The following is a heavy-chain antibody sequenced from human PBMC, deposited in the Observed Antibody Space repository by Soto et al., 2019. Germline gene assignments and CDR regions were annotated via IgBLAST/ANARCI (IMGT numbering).Heavy chain of an antibody. Sequence: KPSETLSLTCTVSGGSVSSYYWSWIRQPPGKGLEWIGYIYYTGSSNYNPSLKSRVTMSVDTSKNQFSLKLSSVTAADTAVYYCARDSEYGDSDYWGQGTLVTVSS. CDR2: IYYTGSS. J-gene: IGHJ4*02. D-gene: IGHD4-17*01. V-gene: IGHV4-59*02. CDR3: ARDSEYGDSDY. CDR1: GGSVSSYY.